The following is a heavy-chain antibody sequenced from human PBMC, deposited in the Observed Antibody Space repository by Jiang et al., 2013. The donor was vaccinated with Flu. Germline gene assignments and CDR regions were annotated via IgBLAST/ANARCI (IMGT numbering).Heavy chain of an antibody. D-gene: IGHD3-9*01. V-gene: IGHV4-59*01. CDR3: ALNYDILTGYSPSYYYYGMDV. Sequence: NYNPPLKSRVTISVDTSKNQFSLKLSSVTAADTAVYYCALNYDILTGYSPSYYYYGMDVWGQGTTVTVSS. J-gene: IGHJ6*02.